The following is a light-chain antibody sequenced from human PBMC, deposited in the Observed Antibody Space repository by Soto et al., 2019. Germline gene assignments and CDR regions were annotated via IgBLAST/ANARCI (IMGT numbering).Light chain of an antibody. CDR2: EVN. J-gene: IGLJ1*01. CDR1: SSDVGGYNY. V-gene: IGLV2-8*01. Sequence: QSALTQPPSASGSPGQSVTISCTGTSSDVGGYNYVSWYQQYPDKVPKLMIYEVNKRPSGVPDRFSSSKSGNTASLTISGLQAADEGYYYCTSYAGGNNVFGTGTKLTVL. CDR3: TSYAGGNNV.